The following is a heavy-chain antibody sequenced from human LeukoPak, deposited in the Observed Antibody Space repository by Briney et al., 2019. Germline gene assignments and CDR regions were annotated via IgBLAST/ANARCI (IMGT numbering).Heavy chain of an antibody. V-gene: IGHV3-11*04. CDR1: GFTFSDYY. Sequence: PGGSLRLSCAASGFTFSDYYMSWIRQAPGKGLEWVSYISSSGSTIYYADSVKGRFTISRDNAKNSLYLQMNSLRAEDTAVYYCARVSPGNYDFWSGYYTYYYYMDVWGKGTTVTVSS. D-gene: IGHD3-3*01. J-gene: IGHJ6*03. CDR3: ARVSPGNYDFWSGYYTYYYYMDV. CDR2: ISSSGSTI.